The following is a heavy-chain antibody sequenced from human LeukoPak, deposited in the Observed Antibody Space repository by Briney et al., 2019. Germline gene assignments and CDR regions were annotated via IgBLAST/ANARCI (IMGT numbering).Heavy chain of an antibody. CDR1: GFTFSSYA. D-gene: IGHD2-15*01. V-gene: IGHV3-48*01. CDR2: ISSSSSTI. Sequence: GGSLRLSCAASGFTFSSYALNWVRQAPGKGLEWVSYISSSSSTIYHTDSVKGRFTISRDNSKNTLYLQMNSLRAEDTAVYYCARAAIVVVVAATPVWFDPWGQGTLVTVSS. CDR3: ARAAIVVVVAATPVWFDP. J-gene: IGHJ5*02.